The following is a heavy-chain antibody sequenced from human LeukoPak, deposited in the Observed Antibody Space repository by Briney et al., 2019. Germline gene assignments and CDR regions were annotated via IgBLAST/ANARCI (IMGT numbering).Heavy chain of an antibody. CDR3: AELGITMIGGV. D-gene: IGHD3-10*02. Sequence: PGGSLRLSCAASGFTFSSYEMNWVRQAPGKGLGGVSYISSSCSTIYYADSVKGRFTISRDNAKNSLYLQMNSLRAEDTAVYYCAELGITMIGGVWGKGTTVTISS. CDR1: GFTFSSYE. CDR2: ISSSCSTI. J-gene: IGHJ6*04. V-gene: IGHV3-48*03.